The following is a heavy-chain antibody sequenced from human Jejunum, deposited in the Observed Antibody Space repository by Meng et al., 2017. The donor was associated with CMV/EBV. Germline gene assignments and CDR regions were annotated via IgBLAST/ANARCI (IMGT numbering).Heavy chain of an antibody. J-gene: IGHJ5*02. CDR1: GFSFSNYW. D-gene: IGHD6-25*01. CDR3: ARPSGS. V-gene: IGHV3-74*03. Sequence: GSVRLSCAASGFSFSNYWMDWVRQVPGKGLVWVSRINSDGSVTTYADSVKGRFTISRDNAKNTLYLQMNSLRVDDSAVYYCARPSGSWGQGTLVTVSS. CDR2: INSDGSVT.